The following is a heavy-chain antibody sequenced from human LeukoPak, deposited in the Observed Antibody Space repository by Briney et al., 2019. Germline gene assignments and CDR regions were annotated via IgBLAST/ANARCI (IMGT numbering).Heavy chain of an antibody. V-gene: IGHV3-9*01. J-gene: IGHJ3*01. D-gene: IGHD2-15*01. Sequence: GGSLRVSCTASGFTFDDYAMHWVRQAPGKGLEWVSGTNWNGVNTNYADSLKGRFTISRDNAKNSLYLQMNALTIDDTAFYYCAKDLGNGGHDAFDVWGPGTMVTVSS. CDR1: GFTFDDYA. CDR3: AKDLGNGGHDAFDV. CDR2: TNWNGVNT.